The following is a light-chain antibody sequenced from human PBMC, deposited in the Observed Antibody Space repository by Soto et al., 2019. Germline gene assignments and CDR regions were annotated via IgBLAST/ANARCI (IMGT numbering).Light chain of an antibody. CDR2: GAS. V-gene: IGKV3-20*01. CDR3: QQCGGSPIT. J-gene: IGKJ5*01. CDR1: QSVSSSF. Sequence: EIVLTQSPGTLSLSPGERATLSCRASQSVSSSFLAWYQQKPGQAPRLLTYGASSRATGIPVRFSGSGSGTDFTLTISRLEPEDFAVYYCQQCGGSPITFGQGTRLEI.